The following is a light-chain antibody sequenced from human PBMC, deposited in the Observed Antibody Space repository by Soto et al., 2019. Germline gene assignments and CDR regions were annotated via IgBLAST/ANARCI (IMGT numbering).Light chain of an antibody. Sequence: EIVMTQSPATLSVSPGERATLSCRASQSVGSDLAWYQQKPGQAPRLVIYDASNRATGIPARFSGSGSGTDFTLTIVGLEPEDFAIYYCQQRASWPPFTFGQGTKLEV. CDR3: QQRASWPPFT. V-gene: IGKV3-11*01. CDR1: QSVGSD. CDR2: DAS. J-gene: IGKJ2*01.